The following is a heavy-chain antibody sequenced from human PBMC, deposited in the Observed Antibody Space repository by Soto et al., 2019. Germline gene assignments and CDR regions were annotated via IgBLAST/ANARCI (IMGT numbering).Heavy chain of an antibody. D-gene: IGHD2-15*01. CDR2: ISYDGSNK. Sequence: GGSLRLSCAASGFTFSSYAMHWVRQAPGKGLEWVAVISYDGSNKYYADSVKGRFTISRDNSKNTLYLQMNSLRAEDTAVYYCARDRSTEDNWFDPWGQGTLVTVSS. CDR3: ARDRSTEDNWFDP. J-gene: IGHJ5*02. V-gene: IGHV3-30-3*01. CDR1: GFTFSSYA.